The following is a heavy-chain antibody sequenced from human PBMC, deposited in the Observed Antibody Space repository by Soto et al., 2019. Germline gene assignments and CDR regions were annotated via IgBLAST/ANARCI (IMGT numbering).Heavy chain of an antibody. V-gene: IGHV1-69*13. CDR2: IIPIFGTA. J-gene: IGHJ5*02. Sequence: SVKVSCKASGGTFSSYAISWVRQAPGQGLEWMGGIIPIFGTANYAQKFQGRVTITADESTSTAYMELSSLRSEDTAVYYCARDLEVDCSSTSCYYSWFDPWGQGTLVTVSS. D-gene: IGHD2-2*01. CDR3: ARDLEVDCSSTSCYYSWFDP. CDR1: GGTFSSYA.